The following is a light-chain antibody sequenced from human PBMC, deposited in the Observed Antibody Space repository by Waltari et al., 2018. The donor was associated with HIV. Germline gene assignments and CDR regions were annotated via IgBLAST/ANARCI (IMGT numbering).Light chain of an antibody. V-gene: IGKV3-20*01. CDR3: QQYDKSLT. CDR1: QSLSSKF. J-gene: IGKJ2*01. Sequence: EIVLTQSPDPLSLSAGQRPTLSCRASQSLSSKFLAWCQQRPGQAPRPLISGTSDRATGIPDRFSGSGSGTDFTLTISRLEPEDSAVYHCQQYDKSLTFGQGTKLEI. CDR2: GTS.